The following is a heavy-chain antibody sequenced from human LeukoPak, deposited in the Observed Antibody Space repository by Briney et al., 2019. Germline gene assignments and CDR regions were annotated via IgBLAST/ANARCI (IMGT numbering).Heavy chain of an antibody. CDR2: FDPEDGET. CDR3: AITYYENAFDI. CDR1: GYTLTELS. D-gene: IGHD3-22*01. Sequence: ASVKVSCKVSGYTLTELSMHWVRQAPGKGLEWMGGFDPEDGETIYAQKFQGRVTMTEDTSTDTAYMELSRLRSDDTAMFYCAITYYENAFDIWGQGTMVTVSS. V-gene: IGHV1-24*01. J-gene: IGHJ3*02.